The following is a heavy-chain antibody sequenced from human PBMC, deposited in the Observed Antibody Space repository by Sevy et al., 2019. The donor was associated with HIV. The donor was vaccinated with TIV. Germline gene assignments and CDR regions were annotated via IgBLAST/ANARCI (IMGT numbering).Heavy chain of an antibody. Sequence: GGSLRLSCAASGFTFSSYGMHWVRQAPGKGLEWVAVISYDGSNKHYADSVKGRFTISRDNSKNTLYLQMNSLRAEDTAVYYCAKDKVSSSSWYGMDVWGQGTTVTVSS. D-gene: IGHD6-13*01. CDR3: AKDKVSSSSWYGMDV. CDR1: GFTFSSYG. J-gene: IGHJ6*02. CDR2: ISYDGSNK. V-gene: IGHV3-30*18.